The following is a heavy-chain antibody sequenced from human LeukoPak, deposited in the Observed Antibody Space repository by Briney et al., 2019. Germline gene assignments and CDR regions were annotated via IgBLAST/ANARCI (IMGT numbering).Heavy chain of an antibody. J-gene: IGHJ4*02. V-gene: IGHV3-23*01. CDR1: GFPFSSYG. Sequence: GGSLRLSCVVSGFPFSSYGMHWVRQAPGKGLEWVSSINGSGGSTYYAVSVKGRFTISRDNSKNMLYLQMNSLRAEDTAVYYCAKPAKTDYADYWGQGTLVTVSS. CDR2: INGSGGST. D-gene: IGHD1-14*01. CDR3: AKPAKTDYADY.